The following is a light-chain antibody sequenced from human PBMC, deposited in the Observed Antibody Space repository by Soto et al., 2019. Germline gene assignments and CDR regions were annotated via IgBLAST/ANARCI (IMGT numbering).Light chain of an antibody. CDR2: GAS. V-gene: IGKV3-20*01. CDR3: QQYGSSPLT. J-gene: IGKJ4*01. CDR1: QSVTSTY. Sequence: EIVLTQSPGTLSLSPGERATLSCRASQSVTSTYLAWCQQKPGQAPRLLIYGASNRATGIPDRFTGSGSGTDFTFTISRLEPEDFAVYYCQQYGSSPLTFGGGTKVEIK.